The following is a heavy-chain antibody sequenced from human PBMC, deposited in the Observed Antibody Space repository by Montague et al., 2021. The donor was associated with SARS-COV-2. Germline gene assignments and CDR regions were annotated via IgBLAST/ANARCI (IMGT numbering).Heavy chain of an antibody. Sequence: SETLSLTCTVSGGSISSYYWSWIRQPPGKGLEWIGYIYYSGSTNYNPSLKGRVTKSVDTSKNQFSLKLSSVTAADTAVYYCARGSGWMGNAFDIWGQGTMVTVSS. J-gene: IGHJ3*02. CDR1: GGSISSYY. V-gene: IGHV4-59*13. CDR3: ARGSGWMGNAFDI. D-gene: IGHD6-19*01. CDR2: IYYSGST.